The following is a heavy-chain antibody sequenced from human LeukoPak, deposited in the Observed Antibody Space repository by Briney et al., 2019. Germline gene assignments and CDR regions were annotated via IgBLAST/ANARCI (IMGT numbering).Heavy chain of an antibody. J-gene: IGHJ3*02. CDR3: ARDLSSRFVLEAFDI. D-gene: IGHD1-1*01. Sequence: ASVKVSCKASGYTFTSYGISWVRQAPGQGLEWMGWISAYNGNTNYAQKLQGRVAMTTDTSTSTAYMELRSLRFDDTAVYYCARDLSSRFVLEAFDIWGQGTMVTVSS. CDR1: GYTFTSYG. CDR2: ISAYNGNT. V-gene: IGHV1-18*01.